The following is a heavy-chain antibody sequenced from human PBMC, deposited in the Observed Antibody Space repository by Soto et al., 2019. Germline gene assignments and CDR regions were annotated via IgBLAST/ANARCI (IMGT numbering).Heavy chain of an antibody. CDR3: ARGRHGIPGTRRGNWFDP. CDR1: GYTFTSYD. Sequence: GASVKVSCKASGYTFTSYDINWVRQATGQGLEWMGWMNPNSGNTGYAQKFQGRVTMTRNTSISTAYMELSSLRPEDTAVYYCARGRHGIPGTRRGNWFDPWGQGTLVTVSS. CDR2: MNPNSGNT. J-gene: IGHJ5*02. D-gene: IGHD1-20*01. V-gene: IGHV1-8*01.